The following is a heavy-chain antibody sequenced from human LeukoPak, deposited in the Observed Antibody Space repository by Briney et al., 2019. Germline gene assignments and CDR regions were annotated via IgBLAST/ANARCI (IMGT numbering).Heavy chain of an antibody. J-gene: IGHJ6*03. Sequence: SVKVSCKASGGTFSSYAISWVRQAPGQGLEWMGGIIPIFGTANYAQKFQGRVTITADESTSTAYMELSSLRSEDTAVYYCARGGGYSYGPLLYYYYYMDVWGKGTTVTVSS. CDR2: IIPIFGTA. V-gene: IGHV1-69*13. CDR1: GGTFSSYA. CDR3: ARGGGYSYGPLLYYYYYMDV. D-gene: IGHD5-18*01.